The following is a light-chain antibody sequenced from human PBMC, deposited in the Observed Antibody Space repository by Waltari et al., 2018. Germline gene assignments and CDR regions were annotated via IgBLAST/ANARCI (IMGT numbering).Light chain of an antibody. CDR1: SSDVRGYNY. Sequence: QSALTQPASVSGSPGQSHTISCTGTSSDVRGYNYLSWYQQHPARAPKLMIFDVSNRPSGVSNRFSGSKSGNTASLTISGLQAEDEADYYCSSFTTSSTVVFGGGTKLTVL. V-gene: IGLV2-14*03. CDR2: DVS. CDR3: SSFTTSSTVV. J-gene: IGLJ2*01.